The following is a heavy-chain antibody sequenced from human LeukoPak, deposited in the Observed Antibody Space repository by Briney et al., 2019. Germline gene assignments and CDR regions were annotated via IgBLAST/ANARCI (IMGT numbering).Heavy chain of an antibody. D-gene: IGHD4-11*01. CDR3: ARGGGLVRLGD. J-gene: IGHJ4*02. CDR2: ISAYNGNT. Sequence: ASVKVSCKASGYTFTSFGTNWVRQAPGQGLEWMGWISAYNGNTKYAQKFQGRVTMTTDTSTSTAYMELRSLRSDDTAVYYCARGGGLVRLGDWGQGTLVTVSS. CDR1: GYTFTSFG. V-gene: IGHV1-18*01.